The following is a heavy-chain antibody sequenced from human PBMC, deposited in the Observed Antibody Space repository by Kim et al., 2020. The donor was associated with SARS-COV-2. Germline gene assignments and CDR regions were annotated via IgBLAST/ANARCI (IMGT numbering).Heavy chain of an antibody. Sequence: GGSLRLSCAASGFTFSSYGMHWVRQAPGKGLEWVAVISYDGSSKYYADSVKGRFTISRDNSKNTLYLQMNSLRAEDTAVYYCARDGGSAAAGLVNWFDPWGQGTLVTVSS. V-gene: IGHV3-33*05. D-gene: IGHD6-13*01. CDR1: GFTFSSYG. CDR3: ARDGGSAAAGLVNWFDP. J-gene: IGHJ5*02. CDR2: ISYDGSSK.